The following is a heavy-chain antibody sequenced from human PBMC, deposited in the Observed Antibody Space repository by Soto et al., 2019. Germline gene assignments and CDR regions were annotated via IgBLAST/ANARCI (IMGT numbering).Heavy chain of an antibody. Sequence: QVQMQESGPGLVKASDTLSLTCRVSGYFISSSHWWGWIRQPPGKGLEWIGHINYRGSFYHDPSLKSRVTMSLDTSKHQFSLRLSSVTAVDTAVYYCARIATTTLGGPIDYWGRGTLVTVSS. CDR1: GYFISSSHW. V-gene: IGHV4-28*05. J-gene: IGHJ4*02. D-gene: IGHD4-4*01. CDR2: INYRGSF. CDR3: ARIATTTLGGPIDY.